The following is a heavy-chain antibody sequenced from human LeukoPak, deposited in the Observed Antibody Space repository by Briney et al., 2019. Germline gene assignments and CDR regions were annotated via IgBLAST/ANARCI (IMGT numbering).Heavy chain of an antibody. Sequence: SETLSVTCAVYGGSFSGYFWRWIRQPPGKGLEWIGEINHSGSTNYNPSLKSRVTISVDTSKNQFSLKLSSVTAADTAVYYCARGHYVWGSYRIDYWGQGTLVTVSS. J-gene: IGHJ4*02. CDR2: INHSGST. CDR1: GGSFSGYF. V-gene: IGHV4-34*01. CDR3: ARGHYVWGSYRIDY. D-gene: IGHD3-16*02.